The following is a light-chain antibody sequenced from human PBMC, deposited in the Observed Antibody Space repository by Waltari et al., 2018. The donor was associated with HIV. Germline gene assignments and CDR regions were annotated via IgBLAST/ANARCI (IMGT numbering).Light chain of an antibody. CDR3: GTWDASLSQGV. V-gene: IGLV1-51*01. CDR1: DSNIGHNY. Sequence: QSVLTQPPSVSAAAGQDVTISCSGSDSNIGHNYVLWYQQRPGSAVKLLSYGNEKRPSWLPARCSASKSGTSATLGITGLQTGDEADYYCGTWDASLSQGVFGTGTKVTVL. J-gene: IGLJ1*01. CDR2: GNE.